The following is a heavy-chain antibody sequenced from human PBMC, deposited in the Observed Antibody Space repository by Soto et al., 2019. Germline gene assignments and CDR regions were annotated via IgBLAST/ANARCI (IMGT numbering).Heavy chain of an antibody. J-gene: IGHJ4*02. V-gene: IGHV1-18*01. CDR2: ISAHNSNT. CDR3: ARGRYGDY. CDR1: GYTFTSYG. Sequence: QVHLVQSGAEVKKPGASVKVSCKASGYTFTSYGITWVRQAPGQGLEWMGWISAHNSNTDYAQKLQGRVIVTRDTSTSTAYMELRSLISDGTAVYYCARGRYGDYWGQGALVTVSS. D-gene: IGHD1-1*01.